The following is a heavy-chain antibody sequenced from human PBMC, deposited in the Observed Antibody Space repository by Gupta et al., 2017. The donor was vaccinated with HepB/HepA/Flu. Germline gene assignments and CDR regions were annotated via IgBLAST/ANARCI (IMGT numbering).Heavy chain of an antibody. D-gene: IGHD3-9*01. CDR1: GLIFKNFA. CDR2: ISSDGSNR. J-gene: IGHJ6*02. CDR3: AGNYSDSAVDV. Sequence: QVQLVQSGGGVVQPGRSLRLACAASGLIFKNFAMHWVRQAPGKGLEWVALISSDGSNRYYGDSVKGRFTISRDNSNSTLFLQMNSLTIDDSALYFCAGNYSDSAVDVWGQGTTGTVSS. V-gene: IGHV3-30*03.